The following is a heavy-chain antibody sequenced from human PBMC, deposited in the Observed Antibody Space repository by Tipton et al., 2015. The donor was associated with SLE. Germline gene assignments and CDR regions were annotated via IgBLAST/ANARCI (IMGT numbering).Heavy chain of an antibody. CDR1: GVTFSSYG. CDR2: IHYDGTIK. CDR3: AKGTTGTRRQHYYYYGMDV. V-gene: IGHV3-30*02. Sequence: SLRLSCAAPGVTFSSYGMHWVRQAPGKGLEWVAFIHYDGTIKYYEDSVKGRFTISRDNSKNTVYLQMNSLRGEDTAVYNCAKGTTGTRRQHYYYYGMDVWSQGTTVTVSS. J-gene: IGHJ6*02. D-gene: IGHD4-17*01.